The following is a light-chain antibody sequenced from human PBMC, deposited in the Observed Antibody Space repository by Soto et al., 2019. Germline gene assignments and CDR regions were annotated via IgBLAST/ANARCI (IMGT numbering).Light chain of an antibody. V-gene: IGKV4-1*01. CDR3: QQYYVTPPS. Sequence: DIVVTQSPDSLGVSLGERATINCKSSQSVLYSSNSKSALAWYQQRPGQPPKLLIYWASTRESGVPDRFSGCGSGTDFTLTITTLPAEDGALYYCQQYYVTPPSFGGGTKGEIK. CDR1: QSVLYSSNSKSA. CDR2: WAS. J-gene: IGKJ4*01.